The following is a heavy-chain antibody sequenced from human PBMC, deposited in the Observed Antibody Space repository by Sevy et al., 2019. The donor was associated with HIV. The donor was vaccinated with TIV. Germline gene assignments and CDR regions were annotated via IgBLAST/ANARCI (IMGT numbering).Heavy chain of an antibody. J-gene: IGHJ4*02. Sequence: GGSLRLSCEASGFTFNAYGMHWVRLAPGKGLEWESVASFDGNVKYYADSVKGRFTISRDNSKNTLHLQMNSLRPEDTAVYYCATDQGSYRYSPGRYWGQGTLVTVSS. V-gene: IGHV3-30*03. CDR1: GFTFNAYG. CDR2: ASFDGNVK. CDR3: ATDQGSYRYSPGRY. D-gene: IGHD3-16*02.